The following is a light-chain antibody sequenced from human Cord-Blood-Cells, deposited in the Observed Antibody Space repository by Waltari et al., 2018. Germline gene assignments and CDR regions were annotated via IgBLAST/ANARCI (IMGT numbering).Light chain of an antibody. CDR2: DVS. J-gene: IGLJ1*01. V-gene: IGLV2-14*01. CDR3: SSYTSSSTLV. CDR1: SSDVGGYNY. Sequence: QSALTQPASVSGSPGQSIPLSCTGTSSDVGGYNYVSWYQQHPGKAPKRLIYDVSNRPSGVSNRFSGSKSGNTASLTISGLQAEDEADYYCSSYTSSSTLVFGTGTKVTVL.